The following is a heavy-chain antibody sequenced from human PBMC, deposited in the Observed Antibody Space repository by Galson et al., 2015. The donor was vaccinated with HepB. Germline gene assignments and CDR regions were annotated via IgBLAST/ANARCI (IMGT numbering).Heavy chain of an antibody. V-gene: IGHV3-33*01. CDR3: ARDSTGKTRLDP. J-gene: IGHJ5*01. CDR1: GFHFGSYG. Sequence: SLRLSCAASGFHFGSYGMHWVRQAPGKGLEWVALIYYDGSDEYYADSVTGRFTISRDNSRNTLYLQTNSLRAEDTALYYCARDSTGKTRLDPWGQGTLVTVSS. CDR2: IYYDGSDE. D-gene: IGHD1-1*01.